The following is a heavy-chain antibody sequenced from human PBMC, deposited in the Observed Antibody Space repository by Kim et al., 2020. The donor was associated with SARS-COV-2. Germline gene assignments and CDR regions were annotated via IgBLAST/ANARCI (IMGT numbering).Heavy chain of an antibody. V-gene: IGHV3-15*01. J-gene: IGHJ6*02. D-gene: IGHD2-21*02. CDR3: TSDFGDYCAGDCYSRV. Sequence: PGKGRFTISRDDSKNTLYLKMNSLKTEDTAVYYCTSDFGDYCAGDCYSRVWGQGTTVTVSS.